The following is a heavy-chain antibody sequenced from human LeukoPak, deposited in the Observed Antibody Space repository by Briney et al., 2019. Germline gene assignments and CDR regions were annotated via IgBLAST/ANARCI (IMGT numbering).Heavy chain of an antibody. CDR3: ARDSGTTGEVKFDP. CDR2: IYYSGST. Sequence: SETLSLTCTVSGGSISSYYWTWIRQPPGKGLEWIGYIYYSGSTNYNPSLKSRVTMSVDTSKNQFSLKLRSVTAADTAVYYCARDSGTTGEVKFDPWGQGTLVTVSS. CDR1: GGSISSYY. V-gene: IGHV4-59*12. J-gene: IGHJ5*02. D-gene: IGHD3-10*01.